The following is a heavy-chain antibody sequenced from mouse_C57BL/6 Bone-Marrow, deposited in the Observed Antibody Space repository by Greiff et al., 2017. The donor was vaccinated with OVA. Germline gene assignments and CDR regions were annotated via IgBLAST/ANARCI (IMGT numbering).Heavy chain of an antibody. CDR3: ARPLRPTWYFEV. D-gene: IGHD1-2*01. Sequence: VQLQQPGAELVKPGASVKLSCKASGYTFTSYWMHWVKQRPGQGLEWIGMIHPNSGSTNYNEKFKSKATLTVDKSSSTAYMQLSSLTSEDSAVYYCARPLRPTWYFEVWGTGTTVTVSS. CDR1: GYTFTSYW. CDR2: IHPNSGST. V-gene: IGHV1-64*01. J-gene: IGHJ1*03.